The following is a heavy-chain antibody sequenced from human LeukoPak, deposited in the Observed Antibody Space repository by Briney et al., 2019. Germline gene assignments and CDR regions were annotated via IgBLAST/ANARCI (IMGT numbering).Heavy chain of an antibody. Sequence: GGSLKLSCAASGFTFSGSAMHWVRQASGKGLEWVGRIRSKVNSYATAYAASVKGRFTISRDDSKNTAYLQMNSLKTEDTAVYYCTRHPADISGFGRVDYWGQGTLVTVSS. J-gene: IGHJ4*02. CDR2: IRSKVNSYAT. V-gene: IGHV3-73*01. CDR3: TRHPADISGFGRVDY. D-gene: IGHD3-22*01. CDR1: GFTFSGSA.